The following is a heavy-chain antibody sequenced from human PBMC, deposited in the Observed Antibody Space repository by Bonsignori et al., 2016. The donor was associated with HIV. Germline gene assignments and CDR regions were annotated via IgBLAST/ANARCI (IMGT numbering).Heavy chain of an antibody. CDR1: GLIFGDYG. V-gene: IGHV3-49*04. Sequence: GGSLRLSCTGSGLIFGDYGMNWVRQAPGKGLEWVGFIRSKAYGGTTDYAASVKGRFSISREDSKSIAFLQMNSLKTEDTAVYYCSRAMVTLEPVFLKTARYYIDVWGKGTTVTVSS. D-gene: IGHD5-18*01. J-gene: IGHJ6*03. CDR3: SRAMVTLEPVFLKTARYYIDV. CDR2: IRSKAYGGTT.